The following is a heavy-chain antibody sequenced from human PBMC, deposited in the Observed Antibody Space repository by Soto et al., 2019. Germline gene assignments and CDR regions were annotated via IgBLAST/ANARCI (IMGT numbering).Heavy chain of an antibody. CDR1: GGSISSYY. J-gene: IGHJ3*02. CDR2: IYYSGST. CDR3: ARQKYQLLTPTDAFDI. Sequence: QVQLQESGPGLVKPSETLSLTCTVSGGSISSYYWSWIRQPPGKGLEWIGYIYYSGSTNYNPSLKSRVTISVDTSKNQFSLKLSSVTAADTAVYYCARQKYQLLTPTDAFDIWGQGTMVTVSS. V-gene: IGHV4-59*08. D-gene: IGHD2-2*01.